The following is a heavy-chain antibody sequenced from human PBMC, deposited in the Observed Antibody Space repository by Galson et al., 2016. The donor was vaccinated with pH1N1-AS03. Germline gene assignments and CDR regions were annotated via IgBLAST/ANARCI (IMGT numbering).Heavy chain of an antibody. CDR3: ARDLRGSSRPFDY. CDR2: ISHDETGE. J-gene: IGHJ4*02. D-gene: IGHD6-13*01. V-gene: IGHV3-30*03. CDR1: GFTFRNFG. Sequence: SLRLSCAASGFTFRNFGMHWVRQAPGKGPEWVGVISHDETGESYADSVKGRFTISRDDSKNTLYLQMNSLRAEDTALYNCARDLRGSSRPFDYWGQGTLVTVSS.